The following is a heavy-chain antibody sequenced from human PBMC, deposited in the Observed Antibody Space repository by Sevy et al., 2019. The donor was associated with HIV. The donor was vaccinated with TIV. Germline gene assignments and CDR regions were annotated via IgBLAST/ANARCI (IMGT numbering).Heavy chain of an antibody. V-gene: IGHV1-46*01. CDR2: INPSDGST. Sequence: ASVKVSCKASGYTFTSYYMHWVRQAPGQGLEWMGIINPSDGSTSYAQKFQGRVTMTRDTSTSTVYMELSSLRSEDTAVYYGASNHTVIGSSWYGAFDIWGQGTMVTVSS. J-gene: IGHJ3*02. CDR3: ASNHTVIGSSWYGAFDI. CDR1: GYTFTSYY. D-gene: IGHD6-13*01.